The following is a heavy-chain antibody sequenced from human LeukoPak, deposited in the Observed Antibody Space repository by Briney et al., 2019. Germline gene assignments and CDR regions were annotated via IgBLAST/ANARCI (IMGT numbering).Heavy chain of an antibody. CDR2: IYSSGNT. D-gene: IGHD3-3*01. V-gene: IGHV4-39*01. CDR3: ARHSGLRSPFDP. Sequence: SETLSLTCTVSGGSISTTNYYWGWIRQPPGRDLEWIGSIYSSGNTYYNPSLESRVTISVDTSKNQLSLKLTSATATDTSVYYCARHSGLRSPFDPWGQGTLVTVSS. CDR1: GGSISTTNYY. J-gene: IGHJ5*02.